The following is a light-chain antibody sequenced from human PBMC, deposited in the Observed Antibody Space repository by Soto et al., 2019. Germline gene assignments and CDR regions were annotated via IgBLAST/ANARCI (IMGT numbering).Light chain of an antibody. V-gene: IGKV3-11*01. CDR1: QSVSRS. J-gene: IGKJ5*01. Sequence: EIVLTQSPATLSLSPGERATLSCRASQSVSRSLAWYQQKPGQAPRLLIYDASNRATGIPARFSGSGSGTDFTLTISGLESEDFAVYYCQQRSNGITFGQGTRLEI. CDR2: DAS. CDR3: QQRSNGIT.